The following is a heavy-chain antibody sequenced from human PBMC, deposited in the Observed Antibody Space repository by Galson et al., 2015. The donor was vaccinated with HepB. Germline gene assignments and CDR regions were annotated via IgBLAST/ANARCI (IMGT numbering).Heavy chain of an antibody. V-gene: IGHV3-23*01. CDR2: ISGSGGST. Sequence: SLRLSCAASGFTFSSYAMSWVRQAPGKGLEWVSAISGSGGSTYYADSVKGRFTISRDNAENSLYLQMSSLRAEDTAVYFCARDGSRYCSSTSCYSAYYYYGMDVWGQGTTVTVSS. D-gene: IGHD2-2*01. CDR3: ARDGSRYCSSTSCYSAYYYYGMDV. CDR1: GFTFSSYA. J-gene: IGHJ6*02.